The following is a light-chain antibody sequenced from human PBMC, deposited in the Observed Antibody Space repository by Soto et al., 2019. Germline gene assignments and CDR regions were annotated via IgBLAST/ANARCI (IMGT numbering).Light chain of an antibody. CDR2: GAS. CDR1: QSVSTSY. V-gene: IGKV3-20*01. J-gene: IGKJ3*01. CDR3: QRYGSSPRFT. Sequence: EIVLTQSPGTLSSSPGERATLSCRASQSVSTSYLAWYQHKPGQAPRLLIYGASSRATGIPDRFSGGGSGTDFTLTISRLEPEDLAVYYCQRYGSSPRFTFGPGTKVDIK.